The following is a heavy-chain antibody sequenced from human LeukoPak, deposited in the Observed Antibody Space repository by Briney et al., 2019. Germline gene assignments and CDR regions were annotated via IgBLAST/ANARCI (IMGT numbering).Heavy chain of an antibody. V-gene: IGHV1-46*01. CDR1: GYTFTSYY. J-gene: IGHJ3*02. Sequence: ASVKVSCKASGYTFTSYYMHWVRQAPGQGLEWMGIINPSGGSTSYAQKFQGRVTMTRDTPTSTVYMELSSLRSEDTAVYYCARDLVGYYGSGSYYISDAFDIWGQGTMVTVSS. CDR3: ARDLVGYYGSGSYYISDAFDI. CDR2: INPSGGST. D-gene: IGHD3-10*01.